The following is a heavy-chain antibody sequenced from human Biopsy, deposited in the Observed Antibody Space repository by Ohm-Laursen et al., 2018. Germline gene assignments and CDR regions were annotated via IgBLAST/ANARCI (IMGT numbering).Heavy chain of an antibody. D-gene: IGHD4-23*01. Sequence: SLRLSCAASGLSFSTYGMHWVRQAPGKGLEWVAVIWYDGSKKYYADSVKGRFTITRDNSKNTLHLQMNSLRAEDTAVYYCAKWAGHDYGRNPANDPFDMWGQGTVVTVSS. V-gene: IGHV3-33*06. CDR2: IWYDGSKK. J-gene: IGHJ3*02. CDR3: AKWAGHDYGRNPANDPFDM. CDR1: GLSFSTYG.